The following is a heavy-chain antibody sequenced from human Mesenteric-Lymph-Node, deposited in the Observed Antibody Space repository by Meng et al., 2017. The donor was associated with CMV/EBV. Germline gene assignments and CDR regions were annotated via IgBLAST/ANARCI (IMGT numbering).Heavy chain of an antibody. D-gene: IGHD2/OR15-2a*01. V-gene: IGHV1-69*05. CDR3: ARDQPQQYYHNHYYYGMDV. J-gene: IGHJ6*02. CDR1: GGTFSSYA. Sequence: SVKVSCKASGGTFSSYAISWVRQAPGQGLEWMGGIIPIFGTANYAQKFQGRVTITTDESTSTAYMELSSLRSEDTAVYYCARDQPQQYYHNHYYYGMDVWGQGTTVTVSS. CDR2: IIPIFGTA.